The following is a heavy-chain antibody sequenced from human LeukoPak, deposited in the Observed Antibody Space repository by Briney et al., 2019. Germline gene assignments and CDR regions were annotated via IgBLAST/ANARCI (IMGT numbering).Heavy chain of an antibody. CDR2: ISAYNGNT. CDR3: ARSRHYYDSSGYYYEYYYYGMDV. Sequence: GASVKVSCKASGYTFTSYGISWVRQAPGQGLEWMGWISAYNGNTNYAQKFQGRVTMTRNTSISTAYMELSSLRSEDTAVYYCARSRHYYDSSGYYYEYYYYGMDVWGQGTTVTVSS. J-gene: IGHJ6*02. V-gene: IGHV1-18*01. CDR1: GYTFTSYG. D-gene: IGHD3-22*01.